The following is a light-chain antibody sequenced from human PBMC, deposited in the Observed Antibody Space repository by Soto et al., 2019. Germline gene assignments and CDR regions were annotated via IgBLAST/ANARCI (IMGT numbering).Light chain of an antibody. Sequence: DIQMTQSPSTLSASVGDRVTITCRASQSINNWLAWYQQKPGKAPNLLIYKASSLQSGVPSRFSVSGSGTEFTLTISSLQPDDSATYYCQHYHSYPWTFGQGTTVEIK. J-gene: IGKJ1*01. CDR2: KAS. CDR1: QSINNW. CDR3: QHYHSYPWT. V-gene: IGKV1-5*03.